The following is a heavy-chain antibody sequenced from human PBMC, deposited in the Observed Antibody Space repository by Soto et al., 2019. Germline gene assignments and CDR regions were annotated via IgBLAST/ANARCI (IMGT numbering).Heavy chain of an antibody. Sequence: PGGSLRLSCAASGFTFTSYTMNWVRQAPGKGLEWVSSISSSSDYIYYADSMKGRFTIPRDDSKSIAYLQMSSLKTEDTAVYYCARDLRGSIYVFDYWGQGALVTVSS. V-gene: IGHV3-21*03. CDR2: ISSSSDYI. CDR1: GFTFTSYT. D-gene: IGHD3-10*02. J-gene: IGHJ4*02. CDR3: ARDLRGSIYVFDY.